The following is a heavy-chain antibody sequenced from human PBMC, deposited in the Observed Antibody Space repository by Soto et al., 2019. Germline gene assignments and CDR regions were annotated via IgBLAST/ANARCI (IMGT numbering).Heavy chain of an antibody. CDR1: GYNFKNYW. Sequence: GESLKISCQGSGYNFKNYWILWVRQMPGKGLEWMGIIYPGDSDTRYNPSFEGQVTMSADTSINTVYLHWRSLKASDTAMYFCSRQLINAGYTYGDSDSWGQGTRVTVPQ. CDR2: IYPGDSDT. J-gene: IGHJ4*02. CDR3: SRQLINAGYTYGDSDS. D-gene: IGHD5-18*01. V-gene: IGHV5-51*01.